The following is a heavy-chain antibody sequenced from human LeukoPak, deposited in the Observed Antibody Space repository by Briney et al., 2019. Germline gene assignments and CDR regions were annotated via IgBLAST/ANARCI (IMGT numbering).Heavy chain of an antibody. V-gene: IGHV1-2*06. J-gene: IGHJ4*02. D-gene: IGHD6-25*01. CDR3: ARVSSGWHGFNY. CDR1: GYTFTDYN. CDR2: INPKSGET. Sequence: ASVKVSCKASGYTFTDYNIHWVRQAPGQGLEWMGRINPKSGETNYAKMFQGRVTMTTDTSIRTAYMELSRLRSDDTAVYYCARVSSGWHGFNYWGQGTLVTVSS.